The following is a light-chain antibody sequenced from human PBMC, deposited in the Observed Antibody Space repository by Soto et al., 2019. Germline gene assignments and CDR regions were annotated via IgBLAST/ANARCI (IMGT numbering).Light chain of an antibody. CDR1: SSNIGSNY. V-gene: IGLV1-47*02. J-gene: IGLJ1*01. CDR2: SHN. Sequence: QSVLTQSPSASGTPGQRVTISCSGSSSNIGSNYVYWYQQLPGTAPKLLIYSHNQRPSGVPDRVSGSKSGTSASLAISGLRSEDEAEYYCAAWDDSLSGYVFGTGTKVTVL. CDR3: AAWDDSLSGYV.